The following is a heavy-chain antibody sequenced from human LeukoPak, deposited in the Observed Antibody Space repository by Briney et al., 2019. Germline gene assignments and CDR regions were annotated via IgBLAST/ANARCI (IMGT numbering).Heavy chain of an antibody. CDR2: INPNSGGT. CDR3: ARDNSRRGRYFDWLLGTHYYFDY. J-gene: IGHJ4*02. Sequence: GASVRVSCKASGYTFTGYYMHWVRQAPGQGLEWMGRINPNSGGTNYAQKFQGRVTMTRDTSISTAYMELSRLRSDDTAVYYCARDNSRRGRYFDWLLGTHYYFDYWGQGTLVTVSS. CDR1: GYTFTGYY. V-gene: IGHV1-2*06. D-gene: IGHD3-9*01.